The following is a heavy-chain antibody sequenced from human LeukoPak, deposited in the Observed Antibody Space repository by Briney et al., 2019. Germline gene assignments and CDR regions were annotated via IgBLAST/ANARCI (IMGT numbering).Heavy chain of an antibody. D-gene: IGHD6-6*01. J-gene: IGHJ6*03. Sequence: SETLSLTCTVSGYSISSGYYWGWIRQPPGKGLECIGTMYHSGSTFYNPSLKSRVTISVDTSKNQFSLKLSSVTAADTAVYYCARDDGGSSSSRYYYYIDVWGKGTTVTVSS. CDR1: GYSISSGYY. CDR3: ARDDGGSSSSRYYYYIDV. V-gene: IGHV4-38-2*02. CDR2: MYHSGST.